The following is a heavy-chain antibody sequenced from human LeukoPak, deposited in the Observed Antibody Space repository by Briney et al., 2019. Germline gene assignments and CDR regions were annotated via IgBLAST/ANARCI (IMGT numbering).Heavy chain of an antibody. CDR3: ASGRYNSGGYFFDY. D-gene: IGHD2-15*01. J-gene: IGHJ4*02. Sequence: PGGSLRLSCAASEFTFSSYWIHWVGQAPGKGLVWVSRINSDGSSTSYADSVKGRFTISRDNAKNTLYLRMNSLRAEDTAVYFCASGRYNSGGYFFDYWGQGTLVTVSS. CDR2: INSDGSST. V-gene: IGHV3-74*01. CDR1: EFTFSSYW.